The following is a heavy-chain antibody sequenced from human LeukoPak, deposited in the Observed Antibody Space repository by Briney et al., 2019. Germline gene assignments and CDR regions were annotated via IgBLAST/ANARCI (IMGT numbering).Heavy chain of an antibody. D-gene: IGHD6-13*01. V-gene: IGHV1-69*01. Sequence: GSSVKVSCKASGGTFSSYAISWVRQAPGQGLEWMGGITPIFGTANYAQKFQGRVTITADESTSTAYMELSSLRSEDTAVYYRARGAAAAAKYDYWGQGTLVTVSS. CDR2: ITPIFGTA. J-gene: IGHJ4*02. CDR1: GGTFSSYA. CDR3: ARGAAAAAKYDY.